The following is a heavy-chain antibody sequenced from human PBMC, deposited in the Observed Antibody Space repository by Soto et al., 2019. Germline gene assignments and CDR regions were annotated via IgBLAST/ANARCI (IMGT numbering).Heavy chain of an antibody. CDR3: ARDAGGPADY. J-gene: IGHJ4*02. Sequence: LSLTCTVSVESISIYYWSWIRQPPGKGLEWIGYMYYSGSTNYNPSLKSRVTISVDTSKNQFSLKLSSVTAADTAVYYCARDAGGPADYWGQGTLVTVSS. CDR1: VESISIYY. CDR2: MYYSGST. D-gene: IGHD2-15*01. V-gene: IGHV4-59*01.